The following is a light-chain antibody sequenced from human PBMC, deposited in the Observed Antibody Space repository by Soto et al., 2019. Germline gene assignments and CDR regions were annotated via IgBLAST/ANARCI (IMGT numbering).Light chain of an antibody. V-gene: IGKV1-5*01. CDR1: QRISTW. Sequence: DIQMPQSPSTLSAFVGDRVTITCRASQRISTWVAWYQRKPGTAPRLLIYDGSSLESGVPSRFSGSGSGTESSLTISGLQPDDSATYYCQQYDSYQWTFGQGTKVDIK. CDR2: DGS. J-gene: IGKJ1*01. CDR3: QQYDSYQWT.